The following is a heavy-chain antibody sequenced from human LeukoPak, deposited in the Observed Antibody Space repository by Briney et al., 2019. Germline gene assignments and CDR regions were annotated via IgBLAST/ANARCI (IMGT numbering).Heavy chain of an antibody. CDR1: GGSISSSSYY. V-gene: IGHV4-61*02. Sequence: SETLSLTCTVSGGSISSSSYYWGWIRQPAGKGLEWIGRIYTSGSTNYNPSLKSRVTMSVDTSKNQFSLKLSSVTAADTAVYYCARDHYYIVERWERYYYYYMDVWGKGTTVTISS. D-gene: IGHD1-26*01. CDR3: ARDHYYIVERWERYYYYYMDV. CDR2: IYTSGST. J-gene: IGHJ6*03.